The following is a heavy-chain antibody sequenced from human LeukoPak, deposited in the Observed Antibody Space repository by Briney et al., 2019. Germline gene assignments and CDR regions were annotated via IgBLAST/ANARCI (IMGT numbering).Heavy chain of an antibody. D-gene: IGHD6-13*01. V-gene: IGHV4-59*12. CDR2: IYYSGST. J-gene: IGHJ6*03. CDR1: GGSISSYY. Sequence: KPSETLSLTCTVSGGSISSYYWSWIRQPPGKGLEWIGYIYYSGSTNYNPSLKSRVTISVDTSKNQFSLKLSSVTAADTAVYYCARKTEDSSSWYYYYYYMDVWGKGTTVTVSS. CDR3: ARKTEDSSSWYYYYYYMDV.